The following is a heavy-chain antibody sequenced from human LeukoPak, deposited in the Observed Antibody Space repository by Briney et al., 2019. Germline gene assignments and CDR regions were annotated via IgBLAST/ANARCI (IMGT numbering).Heavy chain of an antibody. V-gene: IGHV3-23*01. CDR3: ARNENSGWGYFDY. J-gene: IGHJ4*02. D-gene: IGHD5-12*01. CDR2: IGGSNGIT. CDR1: RFTFNSYA. Sequence: GGSLRLSCAASRFTFNSYAMSWVRQAPGKGLEWVSVIGGSNGITFYVGSVKGRFSISRDNSKDTLYLQMNSLRAEDTAVYYCARNENSGWGYFDYWGQGTLVTVSS.